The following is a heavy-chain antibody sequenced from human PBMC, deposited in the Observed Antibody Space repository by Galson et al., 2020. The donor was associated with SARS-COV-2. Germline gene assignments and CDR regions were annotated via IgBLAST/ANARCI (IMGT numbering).Heavy chain of an antibody. V-gene: IGHV1-46*04. CDR3: ARANIDGTGYYFNYYYGMDV. Sequence: ASVKVSCKASGYTFTSYYMYWVRQAPGQGLAWMGIINPSTGRTSYAQKLQGRVTMTRDTSTSTVYMELSSLRSEDTAVYYCARANIDGTGYYFNYYYGMDVWGQGTTVSVSS. CDR2: INPSTGRT. CDR1: GYTFTSYY. D-gene: IGHD3-22*01. J-gene: IGHJ6*02.